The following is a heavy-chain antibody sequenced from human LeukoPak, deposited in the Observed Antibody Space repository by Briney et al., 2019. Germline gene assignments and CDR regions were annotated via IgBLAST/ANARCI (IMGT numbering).Heavy chain of an antibody. CDR3: ARGLYSSSWWIHYYYYMDV. CDR2: MNPNSGNT. J-gene: IGHJ6*03. CDR1: GYTFTSYD. Sequence: GASVKVSCKASGYTFTSYDINWVRQATGQGLEWMGWMNPNSGNTGYAQKSQGRVTMTRNTSISTAYMELSSLRSEDTAVYYCARGLYSSSWWIHYYYYMDVWGKGTTVTVSS. V-gene: IGHV1-8*01. D-gene: IGHD6-13*01.